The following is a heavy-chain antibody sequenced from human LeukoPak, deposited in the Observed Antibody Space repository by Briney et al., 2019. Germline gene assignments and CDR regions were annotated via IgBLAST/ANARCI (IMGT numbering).Heavy chain of an antibody. CDR3: AREAGYDISTGDWFDP. V-gene: IGHV4-34*01. CDR1: GGSCSGYY. D-gene: IGHD3-9*01. J-gene: IGHJ5*02. Sequence: SETLSLTCAVYGGSCSGYYWSWIRHPPGKGLEGSGEINHSGSTNYNPSLKSRVTISVDTSKNQFSLKLSSVTAADTAVYYCAREAGYDISTGDWFDPWGQGTLVTVSS. CDR2: INHSGST.